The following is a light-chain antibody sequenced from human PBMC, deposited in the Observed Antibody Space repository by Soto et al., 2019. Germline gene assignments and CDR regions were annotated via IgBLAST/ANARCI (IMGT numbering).Light chain of an antibody. CDR2: DAS. CDR3: QQYDNLPLT. Sequence: DIQMTQSPSSLSASVGDIVTITFQASQDISHYLNWYQQKPGKAPKFLIYDASKLETGVPSRFSGSGSGTDFTFTISSLQPEDTATYYCQQYDNLPLTFGGGTKVDIK. CDR1: QDISHY. V-gene: IGKV1-33*01. J-gene: IGKJ4*01.